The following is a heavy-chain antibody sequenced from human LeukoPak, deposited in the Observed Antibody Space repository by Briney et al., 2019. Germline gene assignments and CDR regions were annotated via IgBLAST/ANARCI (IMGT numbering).Heavy chain of an antibody. CDR2: ISSGASSI. V-gene: IGHV3-48*02. CDR1: GFTFSNYI. CDR3: ARLDCTSTSCSDY. Sequence: GGSLRLSCAASGFTFSNYIMNLVRQAPGKGLEWVSSISSGASSIYYADSVRGRFTISRDNAKNSLYLQMNSLRDEDTAVYYCARLDCTSTSCSDYWGQGTLVTVSS. D-gene: IGHD2-2*01. J-gene: IGHJ4*02.